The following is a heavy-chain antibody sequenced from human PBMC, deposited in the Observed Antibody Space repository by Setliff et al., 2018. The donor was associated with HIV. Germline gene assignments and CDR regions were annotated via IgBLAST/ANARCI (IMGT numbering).Heavy chain of an antibody. CDR2: IYTDGTI. CDR1: GGSISSYY. V-gene: IGHV4-4*09. CDR3: ERGGQSSGYAIEY. J-gene: IGHJ4*02. Sequence: SETLSLICTVSGGSISSYYWGWTRQPAGKGLEWIGHIYTDGTIKYNPSLKSRLTISLDTSKNQFSLKLNSVTAADTAVYYCERGGQSSGYAIEYWGQGTLVTVSS. D-gene: IGHD5-12*01.